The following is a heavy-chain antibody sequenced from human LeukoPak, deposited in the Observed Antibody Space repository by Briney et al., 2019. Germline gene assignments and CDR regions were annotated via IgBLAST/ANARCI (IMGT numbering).Heavy chain of an antibody. CDR3: ARGTIAAAGLFDH. CDR2: ISYDGSNK. CDR1: GFTFSSYA. D-gene: IGHD6-13*01. Sequence: GGSLRLSCAASGFTFSSYAMHWVRQAPGKGLEWVAVISYDGSNKYYADSVKGRFTISRDNSKNTLYLQMNSLRAEDTAVYYCARGTIAAAGLFDHWGQGTLVTVSS. V-gene: IGHV3-30-3*01. J-gene: IGHJ4*02.